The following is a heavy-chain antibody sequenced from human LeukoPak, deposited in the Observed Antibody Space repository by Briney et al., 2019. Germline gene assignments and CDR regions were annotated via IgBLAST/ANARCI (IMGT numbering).Heavy chain of an antibody. CDR1: GFTFSSYG. D-gene: IGHD2/OR15-2a*01. V-gene: IGHV3-30*18. CDR2: ISYDGSNK. Sequence: GGSLRLSCAASGFTFSSYGMHWVRQAPGKGLEWVAVISYDGSNKYYADSVKGRFTISRDNSKNMLYLQMNSLRAEDTAVYYCANLSIDYWGQGTLVTVSS. J-gene: IGHJ4*02. CDR3: ANLSIDY.